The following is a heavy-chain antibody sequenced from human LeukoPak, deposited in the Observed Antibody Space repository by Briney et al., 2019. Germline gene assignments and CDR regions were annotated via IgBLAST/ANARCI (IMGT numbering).Heavy chain of an antibody. Sequence: SETLSLTCTVSGGSISSYYWSWIRQPPGKGLEWIGYIYYSGSTNYNPSLKSRVTISVDTSKNQFSLRVSSVTSADTAVYYCARGDSGYDYAFDIWGQGTMVTVSS. CDR2: IYYSGST. V-gene: IGHV4-59*01. CDR3: ARGDSGYDYAFDI. J-gene: IGHJ3*02. D-gene: IGHD5-12*01. CDR1: GGSISSYY.